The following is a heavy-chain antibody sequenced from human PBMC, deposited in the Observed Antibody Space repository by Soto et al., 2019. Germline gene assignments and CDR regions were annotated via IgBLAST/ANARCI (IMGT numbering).Heavy chain of an antibody. D-gene: IGHD4-4*01. CDR2: ISYDGSKT. V-gene: IGHV3-30*04. CDR3: ARDRDSSYFPPPYYFDS. CDR1: AFTFRSYT. J-gene: IGHJ4*02. Sequence: QVQLVESGGGVVQPGRSLRLSCAASAFTFRSYTMHWVRQAPGKGLEWVATISYDGSKTNYADSVRGRFTISRDNSKSTLLLQMDSLRPEETAVYSCARDRDSSYFPPPYYFDSWGQGTLVTVSS.